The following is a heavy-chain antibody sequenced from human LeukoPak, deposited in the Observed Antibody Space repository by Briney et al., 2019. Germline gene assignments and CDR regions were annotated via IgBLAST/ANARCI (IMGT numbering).Heavy chain of an antibody. CDR1: GGSISGYY. J-gene: IGHJ4*02. V-gene: IGHV4-59*01. Sequence: PLETLSLTCTVSGGSISGYYWSWIRQPPGKGLEWIGYIYYSGSTNYNPSLKSRVTISVDTSKNQFSLKLSSVTAADTAVYYCARGREWEPKVFDYWGQGTLVTVSS. CDR2: IYYSGST. CDR3: ARGREWEPKVFDY. D-gene: IGHD1-26*01.